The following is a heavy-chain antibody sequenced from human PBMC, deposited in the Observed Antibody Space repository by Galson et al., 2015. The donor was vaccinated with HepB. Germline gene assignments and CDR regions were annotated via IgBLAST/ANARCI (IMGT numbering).Heavy chain of an antibody. Sequence: SLRLSCAASGFTFSTYAMNWVRQAPGKGLEWVSVISNRGGRTHYADPVKGRFTISRDNSKNTVYLQMNSLRAEDTALYFCAKNQGTTVVTSLDYWGQGTLVTVSS. CDR3: AKNQGTTVVTSLDY. V-gene: IGHV3-23*01. CDR1: GFTFSTYA. D-gene: IGHD4-23*01. J-gene: IGHJ4*02. CDR2: ISNRGGRT.